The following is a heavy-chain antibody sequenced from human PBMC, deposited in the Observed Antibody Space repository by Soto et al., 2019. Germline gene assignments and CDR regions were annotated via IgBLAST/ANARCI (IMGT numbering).Heavy chain of an antibody. D-gene: IGHD3-16*01. CDR2: INLGGTTT. CDR1: EYTFTDYF. Sequence: QVQLVQSGAEVKKPGASVKLSCQASEYTFTDYFIHWVRQAPGQGLESMGIINLGGTTTTYAQKFQGRLTLLGASFTRTAYMELSSLRSEAKAVYYCVREDWGMRYFDDWGQGPLVSVSS. J-gene: IGHJ4*02. V-gene: IGHV1-46*03. CDR3: VREDWGMRYFDD.